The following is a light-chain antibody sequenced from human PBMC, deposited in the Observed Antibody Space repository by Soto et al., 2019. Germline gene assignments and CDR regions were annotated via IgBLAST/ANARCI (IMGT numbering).Light chain of an antibody. CDR3: QQYNNWPPYT. V-gene: IGKV3-15*01. J-gene: IGKJ2*01. CDR2: GAF. CDR1: QSVSSN. Sequence: DIVMTQSPATLSVSPGERATLSCRASQSVSSNLAWYQQKPGQAPRLLIYGAFTRATGIPARFSGSGSGTEFTLTITSLQSEDFAVYYCQQYNNWPPYTFGQGTK.